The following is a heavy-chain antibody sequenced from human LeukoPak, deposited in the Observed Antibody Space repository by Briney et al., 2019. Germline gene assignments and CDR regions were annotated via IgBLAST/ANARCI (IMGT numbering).Heavy chain of an antibody. V-gene: IGHV1-2*02. D-gene: IGHD5-12*01. CDR2: INPNSGGT. J-gene: IGHJ5*01. CDR3: ARAPSPPSATTSSNWFDS. Sequence: ASVKVSCKASGYTFTGYYMHWVRQAPGQGLEWMGWINPNSGGTNYAQKFQGRVTMTRDTSISTAYMELSRLRSDDTAVYYCARAPSPPSATTSSNWFDSWGQGTLVTVSS. CDR1: GYTFTGYY.